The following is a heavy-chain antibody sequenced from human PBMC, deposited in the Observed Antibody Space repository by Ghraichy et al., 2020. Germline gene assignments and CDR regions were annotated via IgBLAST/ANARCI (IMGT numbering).Heavy chain of an antibody. D-gene: IGHD2/OR15-2a*01. Sequence: GGSLRLSCAASGFTFSSYGMHWVRQAPGKGLEWVAFIRYDGSNKYYADSVKGRFTISRDNSKNTLYLQMNSLRAEDTAVYYCAKDHGIIDAEYFQHWGQGTLVTVSS. CDR2: IRYDGSNK. J-gene: IGHJ1*01. CDR3: AKDHGIIDAEYFQH. CDR1: GFTFSSYG. V-gene: IGHV3-30*02.